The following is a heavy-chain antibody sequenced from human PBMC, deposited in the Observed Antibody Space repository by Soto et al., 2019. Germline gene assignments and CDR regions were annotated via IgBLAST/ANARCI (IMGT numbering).Heavy chain of an antibody. CDR2: ISWNSGSI. D-gene: IGHD4-17*01. CDR1: GFTFDDYA. V-gene: IGHV3-9*01. J-gene: IGHJ4*02. Sequence: EVQLVESGGGLVQPGRSLRLSCAASGFTFDDYAMHWVRQAPGKGLEWVSGISWNSGSIGYADSAKGRFTISRDNAKNSLYLQMNSLRAEDTALYYCAKDHSRYTATVTAPGYWGQGTLVTVSS. CDR3: AKDHSRYTATVTAPGY.